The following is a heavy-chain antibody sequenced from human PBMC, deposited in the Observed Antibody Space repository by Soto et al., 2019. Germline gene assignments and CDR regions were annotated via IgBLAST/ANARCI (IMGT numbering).Heavy chain of an antibody. V-gene: IGHV3-23*01. D-gene: IGHD2-15*01. Sequence: GGSLRLSCAASGFTFSSYAMSWVRQAPGKGLEWVSAISGSGGSTYYADSVKGRFTISRDNSKNTLYLQMNSLRAEDTAVYYCAKDYCSGGSCYSEYYFDYWGQGTLVTVSS. CDR1: GFTFSSYA. CDR3: AKDYCSGGSCYSEYYFDY. J-gene: IGHJ4*02. CDR2: ISGSGGST.